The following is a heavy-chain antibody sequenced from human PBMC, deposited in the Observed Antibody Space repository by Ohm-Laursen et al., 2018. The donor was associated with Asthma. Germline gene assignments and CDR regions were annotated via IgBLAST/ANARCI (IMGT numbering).Heavy chain of an antibody. CDR3: ARYTTAVTFDS. V-gene: IGHV4-31*03. CDR1: GDSISSGDNY. CDR2: IFHSGSA. Sequence: TLSLTCTVSGDSISSGDNYWSWIRQHPGKGLEYIGYIFHSGSAYYNPSLKSRVTISLDTSNIKFSLELSSVTAADTAVYYCARYTTAVTFDSWGQGALVTVSS. D-gene: IGHD4-17*01. J-gene: IGHJ5*01.